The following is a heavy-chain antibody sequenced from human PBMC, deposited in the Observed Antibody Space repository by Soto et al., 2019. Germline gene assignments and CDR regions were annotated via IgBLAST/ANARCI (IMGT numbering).Heavy chain of an antibody. CDR2: IWYDGSNK. CDR1: GFTFSSYG. CDR3: ARDRGGSYWRGGYFDY. D-gene: IGHD1-26*01. Sequence: QVQLVESGGGVVQPGRSLRLSCAASGFTFSSYGMHWVRQAPGKGLEWVAVIWYDGSNKYYADSVKGRFTISRDNSKNPLYLQMNSLRAEDTAVYYCARDRGGSYWRGGYFDYWGQGPLVTVA. V-gene: IGHV3-33*01. J-gene: IGHJ4*02.